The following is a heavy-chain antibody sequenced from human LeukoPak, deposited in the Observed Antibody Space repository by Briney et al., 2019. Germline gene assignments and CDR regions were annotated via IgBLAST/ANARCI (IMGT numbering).Heavy chain of an antibody. CDR1: GDSISSYY. V-gene: IGHV4-59*01. CDR3: ARWGETSALRVHAFDI. D-gene: IGHD3-10*01. J-gene: IGHJ3*02. CDR2: GHYSGST. Sequence: SETLSLTCTVSGDSISSYYWNWIRQSPGKGLEWIGYGHYSGSTNYNPSLKSRVTFSVDTSKNQFSLKLSSVTAADTAVYYCARWGETSALRVHAFDIWGQGTMVTVSS.